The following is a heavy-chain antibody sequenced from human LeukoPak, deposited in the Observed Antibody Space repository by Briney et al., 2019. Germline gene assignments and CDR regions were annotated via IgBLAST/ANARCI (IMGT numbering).Heavy chain of an antibody. J-gene: IGHJ4*02. V-gene: IGHV3-7*01. Sequence: GGSLRLSCAASGFTFSNYWMSWVRQAPGRGLEWVAHIERDGSETHYVDSVKGRFTISRDNSKNTLYLQMNSLRAEDTAVYYCARASTSSWMMFYWGQGTLVTVSS. CDR2: IERDGSET. CDR3: ARASTSSWMMFY. CDR1: GFTFSNYW. D-gene: IGHD6-13*01.